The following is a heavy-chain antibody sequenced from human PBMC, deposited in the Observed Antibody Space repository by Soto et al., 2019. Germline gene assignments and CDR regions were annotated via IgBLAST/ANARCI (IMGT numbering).Heavy chain of an antibody. J-gene: IGHJ4*02. CDR3: ARGITEGVDY. Sequence: QVQLVQSGAEVKEPGASVKVSCQASGYTFTSYDINWLRQATGQGLEWMGWMSPRNGDTGYAQKFQGRVTMTRTTSISTAYMELSSLTSEDTAVYYCARGITEGVDYWGQGTLFTVSS. CDR1: GYTFTSYD. D-gene: IGHD1-20*01. V-gene: IGHV1-8*01. CDR2: MSPRNGDT.